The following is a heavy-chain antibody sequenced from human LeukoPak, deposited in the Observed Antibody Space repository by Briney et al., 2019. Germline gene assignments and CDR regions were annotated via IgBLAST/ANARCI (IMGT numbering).Heavy chain of an antibody. D-gene: IGHD3-22*01. V-gene: IGHV4-4*02. CDR2: IYHSGST. J-gene: IGHJ4*02. CDR3: ATGDDSSGYSGL. Sequence: SETLSLTCAVSGGSISSSNWWSWVRQPPGKGLEWIGEIYHSGSTNYNPSLKSRVTISVDKSKNQFSLNLNSVTAADTAVYYCATGDDSSGYSGLWGQGTLVTVSS. CDR1: GGSISSSNW.